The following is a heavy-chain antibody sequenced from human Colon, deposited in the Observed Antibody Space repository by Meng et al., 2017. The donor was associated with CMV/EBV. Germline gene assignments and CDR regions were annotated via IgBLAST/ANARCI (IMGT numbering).Heavy chain of an antibody. Sequence: GESLKISCAASGFNFSVSGMHWVRQAPGKGLEWVAFIWFDGNTKNFADSVKGRFTISRDNSKNTLYLQMNSLRPEDKATYFCAKDKGLRYLAWSVVRGQGTLVTVSS. CDR1: GFNFSVSG. D-gene: IGHD3-3*01. J-gene: IGHJ4*02. CDR2: IWFDGNTK. CDR3: AKDKGLRYLAWSVV. V-gene: IGHV3-30*02.